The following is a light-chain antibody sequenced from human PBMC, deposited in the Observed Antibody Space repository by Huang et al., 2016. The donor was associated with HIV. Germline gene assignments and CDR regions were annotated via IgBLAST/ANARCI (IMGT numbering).Light chain of an antibody. V-gene: IGKV3-11*01. J-gene: IGKJ4*01. CDR3: QQRSNWLT. CDR1: QSVSSY. Sequence: EIVLTQSPATLSLSPGERATLSCRASQSVSSYLAWYQQKPGQAPRLLIYDASNRDTGIPARFSGSGSGTDFTLTISSLGPEDFAGYYCQQRSNWLTFGGGTKVEIK. CDR2: DAS.